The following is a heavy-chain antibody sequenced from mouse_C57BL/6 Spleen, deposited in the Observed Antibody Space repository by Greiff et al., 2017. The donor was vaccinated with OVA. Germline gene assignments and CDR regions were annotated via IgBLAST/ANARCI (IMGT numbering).Heavy chain of an antibody. Sequence: EVQLVESGGGLVKPGGSLKLSCAASGFTFSDYGMHWVRQAPEKGLEWVAYISSGSSTIYYAATVKGRFTLSRDNATNTLFLQMTSLMSEDTAMYDCARPANVDVHFDVWGTGTMVTVSS. CDR2: ISSGSSTI. CDR1: GFTFSDYG. J-gene: IGHJ1*03. D-gene: IGHD4-1*01. V-gene: IGHV5-17*01. CDR3: ARPANVDVHFDV.